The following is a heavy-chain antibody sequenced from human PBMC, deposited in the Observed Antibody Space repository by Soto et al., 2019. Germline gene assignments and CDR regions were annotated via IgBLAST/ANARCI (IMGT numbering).Heavy chain of an antibody. CDR1: GYTFTGYY. V-gene: IGHV1-2*02. J-gene: IGHJ4*02. CDR2: INPNSGGT. Sequence: QVQLVQSGAEVKKPGASVKVSCKASGYTFTGYYIHWVRQAPGQGLEWMGWINPNSGGTNYAQKFQGRVTMTRDTCISTAYMELSRLRSDDTAVYYCASDARTYYGSGSYYWGIDYWGQGPLVTVSS. D-gene: IGHD3-10*01. CDR3: ASDARTYYGSGSYYWGIDY.